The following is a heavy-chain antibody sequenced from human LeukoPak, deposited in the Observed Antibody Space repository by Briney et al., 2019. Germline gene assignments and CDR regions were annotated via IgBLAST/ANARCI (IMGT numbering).Heavy chain of an antibody. CDR3: AKDLRGYSYGTDY. D-gene: IGHD5-18*01. CDR1: GYTFTDYS. CDR2: INPNSGGT. Sequence: GASVKVSCKASGYTFTDYSLHWVRQAPGQGLEWMGWINPNSGGTNYAQKFQGRVTMTRDTSISTAYMELSRLRSDDTAVYYCAKDLRGYSYGTDYWGQGTLVTVSS. V-gene: IGHV1-2*02. J-gene: IGHJ4*02.